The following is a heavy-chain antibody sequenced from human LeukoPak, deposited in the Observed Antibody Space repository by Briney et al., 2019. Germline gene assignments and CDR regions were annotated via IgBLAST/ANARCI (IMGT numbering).Heavy chain of an antibody. Sequence: GGSLRLSCAASGFTFSSYWMSWVRQAPGKGLEWVANIKQDGSEKYYVDSVKGRFTISRDNAKNSLYLQMNSLRAEDTAVYYCARIGSREITMIVVAHDAFDIWGQGTMVTVSS. CDR1: GFTFSSYW. J-gene: IGHJ3*02. D-gene: IGHD3-22*01. V-gene: IGHV3-7*01. CDR3: ARIGSREITMIVVAHDAFDI. CDR2: IKQDGSEK.